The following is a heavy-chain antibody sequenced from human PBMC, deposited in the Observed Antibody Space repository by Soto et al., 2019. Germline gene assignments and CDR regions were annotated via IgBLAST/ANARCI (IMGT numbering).Heavy chain of an antibody. V-gene: IGHV3-73*01. J-gene: IGHJ6*03. D-gene: IGHD3-3*01. CDR3: SRQASDFWSGKPQYYMDV. CDR2: IRSKANNYAT. Sequence: EVQLVESGGGLVQPGGSLKLSCAASGFTFSGSAMHWVRQASGKGLEWVGRIRSKANNYATAYGASVKGRFTISRDDSKNTAYLQMNSLKTEDTAGYYCSRQASDFWSGKPQYYMDVWGKGTTVTVSS. CDR1: GFTFSGSA.